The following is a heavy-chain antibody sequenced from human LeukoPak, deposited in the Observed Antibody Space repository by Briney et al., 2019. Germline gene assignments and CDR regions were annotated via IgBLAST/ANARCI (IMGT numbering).Heavy chain of an antibody. D-gene: IGHD2-8*01. CDR2: ISYDGSNK. V-gene: IGHV3-30*18. CDR1: GFTFSRYG. J-gene: IGHJ4*02. Sequence: GRSLRLSCAASGFTFSRYGMHWVRQAPGKGLEWVAVISYDGSNKYYADSVKGRFTISRDNSKNTLYLQMNSLRAEDTAVYYCAKEYCSNSVCHSLDYWGQGTLVTVSS. CDR3: AKEYCSNSVCHSLDY.